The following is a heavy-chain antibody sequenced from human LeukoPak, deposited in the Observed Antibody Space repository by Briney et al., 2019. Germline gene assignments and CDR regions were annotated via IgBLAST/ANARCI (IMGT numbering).Heavy chain of an antibody. CDR3: ARLLVAAKNFDY. CDR2: ISSSISTT. V-gene: IGHV3-48*01. J-gene: IGHJ4*02. Sequence: TGGSLRLSCAASGLTFSSFSMSWVRQAPGKGLEWVAYISSSISTTYYADSVQGRFTISRDNAKNSLYLQMNSLRGEDTAVYYCARLLVAAKNFDYWGQGTLVTVSS. D-gene: IGHD2-15*01. CDR1: GLTFSSFS.